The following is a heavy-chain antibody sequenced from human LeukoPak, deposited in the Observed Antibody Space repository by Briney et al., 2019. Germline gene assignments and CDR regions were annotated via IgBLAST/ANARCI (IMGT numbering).Heavy chain of an antibody. CDR1: GFTFSSYG. CDR2: ISGSGGST. Sequence: GGSLRLSCAASGFTFSSYGMSWVRQAPGKGLEWVSAISGSGGSTYYADSVKGRFTISRDNSKNTLYLQMYSLRAEDTAVYYCAKIPYGDYVLDYYYYMDVWGKGTTVTISS. V-gene: IGHV3-23*01. D-gene: IGHD4-17*01. J-gene: IGHJ6*03. CDR3: AKIPYGDYVLDYYYYMDV.